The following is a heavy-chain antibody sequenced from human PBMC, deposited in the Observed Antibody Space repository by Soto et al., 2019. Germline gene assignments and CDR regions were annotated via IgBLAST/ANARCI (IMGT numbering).Heavy chain of an antibody. J-gene: IGHJ4*02. CDR3: GRGGSDAPMAPGY. D-gene: IGHD5-18*01. CDR1: GITFSSYW. V-gene: IGHV3-74*01. Sequence: PGGSLRLSCAASGITFSSYWMHWVRQAPGKRLVWVSRINPDGSATNYADSVKGRFTISRDNAKNTLYLQMNSLRAEDTAVFYCGRGGSDAPMAPGYWGQGTLVTVSS. CDR2: INPDGSAT.